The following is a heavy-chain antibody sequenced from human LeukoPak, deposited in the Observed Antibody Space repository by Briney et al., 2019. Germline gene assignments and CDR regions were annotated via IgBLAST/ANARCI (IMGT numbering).Heavy chain of an antibody. CDR3: ARDEDSSSMSRFYYDYGMDV. Sequence: GASVTVTCTASGYTFSSYGFSWVRQAPGQGLEWMGWISAYNGNTNYAQKLQGRVTMTTDTSTSTAYMELRTLRSDDTAVYYCARDEDSSSMSRFYYDYGMDVWGQGATVTVSS. CDR1: GYTFSSYG. V-gene: IGHV1-18*01. D-gene: IGHD6-6*01. J-gene: IGHJ6*02. CDR2: ISAYNGNT.